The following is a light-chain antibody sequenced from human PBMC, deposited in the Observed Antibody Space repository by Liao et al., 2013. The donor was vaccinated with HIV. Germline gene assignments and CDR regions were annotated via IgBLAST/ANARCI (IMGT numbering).Light chain of an antibody. CDR1: NLGDKY. Sequence: SYELTQPPSVSVSPGQTANITCSGDNLGDKYASWYQQKPGQSPVLVIYQDNKRPSGIPERYTGSNSGITATLTISGTQPTDEADYYCQAWDRNTAIFGGGTKLTVL. CDR3: QAWDRNTAI. J-gene: IGLJ2*01. V-gene: IGLV3-1*01. CDR2: QDN.